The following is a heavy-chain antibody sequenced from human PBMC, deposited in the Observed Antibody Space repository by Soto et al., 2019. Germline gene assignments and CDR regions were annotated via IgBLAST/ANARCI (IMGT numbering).Heavy chain of an antibody. CDR1: GFSLSTSGEA. Sequence: VSGPTLVNPTQTLTLTCTFSGFSLSTSGEAVGWIRQPPGKGLEWLALIYWNGIERYSPSLKNRLSITKDTSKNNVVLTMTNMELVDTATYYCAHGDPLDFHYWGQGTLVTVSS. D-gene: IGHD3-10*01. CDR2: IYWNGIE. J-gene: IGHJ4*02. V-gene: IGHV2-5*01. CDR3: AHGDPLDFHY.